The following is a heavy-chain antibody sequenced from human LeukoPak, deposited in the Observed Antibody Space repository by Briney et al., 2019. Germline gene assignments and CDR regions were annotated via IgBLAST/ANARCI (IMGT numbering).Heavy chain of an antibody. J-gene: IGHJ4*02. CDR3: ARVDSGYDFEYYFDY. D-gene: IGHD5-12*01. CDR2: ISAYNGNT. CDR1: GYTFTSYG. V-gene: IGHV1-18*01. Sequence: ASVKVSCKASGYTFTSYGISWVRQAPGQGLEWMGWISAYNGNTNYAQKLQGRVTMTTDTSTSTAYMELSRLRSDDTAVYYCARVDSGYDFEYYFDYWGQGTLVTVSS.